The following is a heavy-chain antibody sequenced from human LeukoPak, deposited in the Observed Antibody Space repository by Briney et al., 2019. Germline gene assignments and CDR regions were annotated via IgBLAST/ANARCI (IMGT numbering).Heavy chain of an antibody. J-gene: IGHJ3*02. CDR2: IYTSGST. CDR3: ARVSGYCSGGSCPPVGI. V-gene: IGHV4-61*02. D-gene: IGHD2-15*01. Sequence: SQTLSLTCTVSGGSISSGSYYWSWIRQPAGKGLEWIGRIYTSGSTNYNPSLKSRVTISVDTSKNQFSLKLGSVTAADTAVYYCARVSGYCSGGSCPPVGIWGQGAMVTVSS. CDR1: GGSISSGSYY.